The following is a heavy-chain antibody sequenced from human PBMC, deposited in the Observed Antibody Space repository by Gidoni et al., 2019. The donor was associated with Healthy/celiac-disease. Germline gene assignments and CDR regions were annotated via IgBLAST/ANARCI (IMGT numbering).Heavy chain of an antibody. D-gene: IGHD6-19*01. CDR3: ARFKARGWYHYYHGMDV. J-gene: IGHJ6*02. Sequence: QVQLQQWGAGLLKPSETLSLTCAVYGGSFSGYYWSWIRQPPVKGLEWIGEINNSGSTNYNPSLKSRVTISVDTSKNQFSLKLSSVTAADTAVYYCARFKARGWYHYYHGMDVWGQGTTVTVSS. V-gene: IGHV4-34*01. CDR1: GGSFSGYY. CDR2: INNSGST.